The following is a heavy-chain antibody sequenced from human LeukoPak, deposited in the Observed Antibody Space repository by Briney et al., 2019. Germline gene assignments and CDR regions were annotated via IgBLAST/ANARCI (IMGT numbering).Heavy chain of an antibody. CDR2: IKQDGSEK. V-gene: IGHV3-7*01. CDR1: GFTFSNYW. J-gene: IGHJ6*02. CDR3: TRGRGMDV. Sequence: GGSLRLSCAASGFTFSNYWMNWVRQAPGKGLECVANIKQDGSEKYYVDSVKGRFTISRDNAKSSLYLQMNSLRAEDTAVYYCTRGRGMDVWGRGTTVTVFS.